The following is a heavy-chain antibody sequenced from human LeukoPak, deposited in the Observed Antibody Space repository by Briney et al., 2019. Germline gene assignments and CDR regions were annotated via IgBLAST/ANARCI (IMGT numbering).Heavy chain of an antibody. J-gene: IGHJ5*02. D-gene: IGHD1-14*01. CDR2: IYYSGST. CDR1: GGSISSSSYY. CDR3: ARQKPRLNWFDP. V-gene: IGHV4-39*01. Sequence: PSETLSLTCTVSGGSISSSSYYWGWIRQPPGKGLEWIGSIYYSGSTYYNPSLKSRVTISVDTSKNQFSLKLSSVTAADTAVYYCARQKPRLNWFDPWGQGTLVTVSS.